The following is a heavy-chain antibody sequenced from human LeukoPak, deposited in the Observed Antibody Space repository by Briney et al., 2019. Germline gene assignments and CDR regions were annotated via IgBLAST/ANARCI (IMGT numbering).Heavy chain of an antibody. CDR2: ISAYNGNT. V-gene: IGHV1-18*04. CDR1: GYTFTGYY. D-gene: IGHD3-22*01. Sequence: ASVKVSCKASGYTFTGYYMHWVRQAPGQGLEWMGWISAYNGNTNYAQKLQGRVTMTTDTSTSTAYMELSRLRSDDTAVYYCARGYYYDSSGYYQLDYWGQGTLVTVSS. J-gene: IGHJ4*02. CDR3: ARGYYYDSSGYYQLDY.